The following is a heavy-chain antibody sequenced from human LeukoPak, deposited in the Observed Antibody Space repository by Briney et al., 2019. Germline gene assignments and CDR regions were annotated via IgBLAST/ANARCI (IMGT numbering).Heavy chain of an antibody. J-gene: IGHJ4*02. CDR1: GFTFSNAW. V-gene: IGHV3-15*01. D-gene: IGHD3-10*01. CDR2: IKSKSDGGTT. CDR3: TTMLFGELLH. Sequence: GGSLRLSCAASGFTFSNAWMSWVRQAPGKGLEWVGRIKSKSDGGTTDYITPGKCRFTIARDDSKNTLYLQMNSLKTEDSALYYCTTMLFGELLHWGQGTLVTVSS.